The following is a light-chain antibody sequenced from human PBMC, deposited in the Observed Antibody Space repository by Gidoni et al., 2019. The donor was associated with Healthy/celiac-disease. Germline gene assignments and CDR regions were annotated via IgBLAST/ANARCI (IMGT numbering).Light chain of an antibody. V-gene: IGKV1-39*01. Sequence: DIQMTQSPSSLSASVGDRVTITCRASQSISSYLNWYQQKPGKAPKLLIYAASSLQSGVPSRFSGSGFGTDFTLNISSLQPEDFATYYCQQSYSTPSTFGPGTKVDIK. CDR1: QSISSY. CDR3: QQSYSTPST. J-gene: IGKJ3*01. CDR2: AAS.